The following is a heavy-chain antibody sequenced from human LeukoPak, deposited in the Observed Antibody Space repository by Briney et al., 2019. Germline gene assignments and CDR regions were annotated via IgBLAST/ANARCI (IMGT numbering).Heavy chain of an antibody. CDR1: GGSISSGSYY. V-gene: IGHV4-61*02. Sequence: PSQTLSLTCTVSGGSISSGSYYWSWIRQPAGKGLEWIGRIYTSGSTNYNPSLKSRVTISVDTSKNQFSLKLSSVTAADTAVYYCARDRAAAVHTLSYGMDVWGQGTTVTVSS. CDR2: IYTSGST. CDR3: ARDRAAAVHTLSYGMDV. J-gene: IGHJ6*02. D-gene: IGHD6-13*01.